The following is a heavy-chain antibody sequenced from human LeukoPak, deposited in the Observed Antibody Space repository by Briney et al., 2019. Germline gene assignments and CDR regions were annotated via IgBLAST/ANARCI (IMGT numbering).Heavy chain of an antibody. CDR3: TRHGRGSLNVFDV. J-gene: IGHJ3*01. Sequence: GGSLRLSCAASGXTLSGSAMHWVRQASGKGLEWVGRIRTEANSFATAYAASVEGRFTISRDDSQNTAYLQMNSLKTEDTAVYYCTRHGRGSLNVFDVWGQGTMVTVSS. CDR2: IRTEANSFAT. V-gene: IGHV3-73*01. D-gene: IGHD1-26*01. CDR1: GXTLSGSA.